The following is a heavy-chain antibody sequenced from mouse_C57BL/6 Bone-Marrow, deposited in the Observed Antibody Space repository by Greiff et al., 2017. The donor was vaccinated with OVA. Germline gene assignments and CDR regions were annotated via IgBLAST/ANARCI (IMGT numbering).Heavy chain of an antibody. V-gene: IGHV1-64*01. CDR2: IHPNSGST. D-gene: IGHD3-2*02. CDR3: AETAQATAWFAY. J-gene: IGHJ3*01. CDR1: GYTFTSYW. Sequence: QVQLQQPGAELVKPGASVTLSCKASGYTFTSYWMHWVKQRPGQGLEWIGMIHPNSGSTNYNEKFKSKATLTVDKSSSTAYMQLSSLTSEDSAVYYCAETAQATAWFAYWGQGTLVTVSA.